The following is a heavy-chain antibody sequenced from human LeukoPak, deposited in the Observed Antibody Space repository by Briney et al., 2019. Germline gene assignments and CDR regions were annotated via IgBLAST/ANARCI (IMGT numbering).Heavy chain of an antibody. D-gene: IGHD2-15*01. CDR2: IYWNDDK. V-gene: IGHV2-5*01. CDR1: GFSLSTSGVG. J-gene: IGHJ4*02. Sequence: VSGPTLVNPTWTLTLTCTFSGFSLSTSGVGVGWIRQPPEKALEWLALIYWNDDKRYSPSLKSRLTITKDTSKNQVVLTMTSMDPVDTATYYCAHSLGYCSGGSCLSFDYWGQGTLVTVSS. CDR3: AHSLGYCSGGSCLSFDY.